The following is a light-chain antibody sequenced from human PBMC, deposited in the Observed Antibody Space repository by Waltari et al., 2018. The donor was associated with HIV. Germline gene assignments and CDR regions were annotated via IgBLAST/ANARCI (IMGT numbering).Light chain of an antibody. CDR2: DAS. V-gene: IGKV3-11*01. Sequence: IVLTQSPATLSLSPGERATLSCRASQSVSSYLAWYQQKPGQAPRLLIYDASNRATGIPARFSGSGSGTDFTLTISSLEPEDSAVYYCQQLSFGQGTKLEIK. J-gene: IGKJ2*03. CDR1: QSVSSY. CDR3: QQLS.